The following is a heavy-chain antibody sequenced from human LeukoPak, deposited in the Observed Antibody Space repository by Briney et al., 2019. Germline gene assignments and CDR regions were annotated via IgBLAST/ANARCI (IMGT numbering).Heavy chain of an antibody. J-gene: IGHJ4*02. Sequence: ASVKVSCKASGYTFTSYAIHWVRQAPGQRLEWMGWISAGNGNTKYSQNFQGGVTFISNTSATTAFIELSSLRSEDAAVYYCARDSGSGSNDYWGQGTLVTVSS. V-gene: IGHV1-3*01. CDR1: GYTFTSYA. CDR3: ARDSGSGSNDY. CDR2: ISAGNGNT. D-gene: IGHD1-26*01.